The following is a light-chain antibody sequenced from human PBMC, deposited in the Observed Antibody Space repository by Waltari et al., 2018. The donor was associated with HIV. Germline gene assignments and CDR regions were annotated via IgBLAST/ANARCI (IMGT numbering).Light chain of an antibody. V-gene: IGLV2-8*01. CDR2: DVI. CDR1: SSDVGGYNY. CDR3: SSHAGSKVV. J-gene: IGLJ2*01. Sequence: QSALTQPPSASGSPGQSVTLSCTGTSSDVGGYNYVSWHQQHPGKAPKLMIYDVIKSPSRVPDPFSAPWPDTTVSRTVSGLQPEDSADYYCSSHAGSKVVFGGGTRLPVI.